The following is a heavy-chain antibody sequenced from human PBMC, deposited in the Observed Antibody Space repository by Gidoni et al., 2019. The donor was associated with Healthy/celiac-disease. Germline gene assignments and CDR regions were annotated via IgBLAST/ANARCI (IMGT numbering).Heavy chain of an antibody. Sequence: QVQLQESGPGLVKPSETLSLTCTVSGGSISSYYWSWIRQPPGKGLEWIGYIYYSGSTNYNPSLKSRVTISVDTSKNQFSLKLSSVTAADTAVYYCARTSVGATTNYYYGMDVWGQGTTVTVSS. CDR1: GGSISSYY. D-gene: IGHD1-26*01. CDR2: IYYSGST. J-gene: IGHJ6*02. CDR3: ARTSVGATTNYYYGMDV. V-gene: IGHV4-59*01.